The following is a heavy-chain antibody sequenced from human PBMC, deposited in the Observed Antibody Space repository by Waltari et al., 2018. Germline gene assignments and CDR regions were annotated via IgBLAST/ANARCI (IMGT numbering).Heavy chain of an antibody. CDR3: VRGRITIGP. Sequence: EVQLVESGGGLVQPGGSLRLIWAASGNSLTGYWMSWVRQAPGKGLEWVANIKQDGSETNYVDSVKGRFTISRDNAKNSLYLQMNSLRAEDTAVYYCVRGRITIGPWGQGSLVTVSS. CDR1: GNSLTGYW. V-gene: IGHV3-7*01. J-gene: IGHJ4*02. CDR2: IKQDGSET. D-gene: IGHD3-10*01.